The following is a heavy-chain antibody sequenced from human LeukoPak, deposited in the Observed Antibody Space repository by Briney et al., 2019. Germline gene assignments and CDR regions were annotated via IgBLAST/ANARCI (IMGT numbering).Heavy chain of an antibody. CDR3: AREGGYGLKYFDY. CDR2: INPNSGGT. Sequence: ASVTVSCTASGYTFTVYYMHWVRQAPGQGLEWMGWINPNSGGTNYAQKFQGWVTMTRDTSISTAYMELSRLRSDDTAVYYCAREGGYGLKYFDYWGQGTLVTVSS. V-gene: IGHV1-2*04. D-gene: IGHD5-12*01. J-gene: IGHJ4*02. CDR1: GYTFTVYY.